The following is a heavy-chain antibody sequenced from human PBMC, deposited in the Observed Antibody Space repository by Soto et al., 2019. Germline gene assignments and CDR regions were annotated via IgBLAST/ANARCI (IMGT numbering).Heavy chain of an antibody. D-gene: IGHD3-10*01. Sequence: ESVGGLVKPGGSLRLSCLSSGFTFRTYTMNWVRQAPGKGLEWVSGIRGFSPYTFYAESVKGRFTISRDNAKNSLYLQMNSLRAEDTAVYYCARDRGYDAHDYYYNAMDVWGQGTTVTVSS. J-gene: IGHJ6*02. CDR3: ARDRGYDAHDYYYNAMDV. V-gene: IGHV3-21*01. CDR1: GFTFRTYT. CDR2: IRGFSPYT.